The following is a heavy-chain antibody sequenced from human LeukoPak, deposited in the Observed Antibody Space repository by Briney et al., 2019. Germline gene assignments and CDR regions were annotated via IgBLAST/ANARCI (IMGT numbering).Heavy chain of an antibody. CDR2: ISYDGSNK. J-gene: IGHJ1*01. Sequence: PGGSLRLSCAASGFTFSSYAMHWVRQAPGKGLEWVAVISYDGSNKYYADSVKGRFTISRDNSKNTLYLQMNSLRVEDTAVYYCASWVVEDDLRYFQHWGQGTLVTVSS. D-gene: IGHD2-2*01. CDR1: GFTFSSYA. CDR3: ASWVVEDDLRYFQH. V-gene: IGHV3-30-3*01.